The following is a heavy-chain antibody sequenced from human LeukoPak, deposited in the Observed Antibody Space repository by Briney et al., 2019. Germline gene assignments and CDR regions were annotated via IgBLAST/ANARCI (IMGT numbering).Heavy chain of an antibody. D-gene: IGHD5-18*01. Sequence: SVKVSCKASGGSFSSYAINWVRQAPGQGLEWMGGIIPIFGKANYAQKFQDRVAITAVESMSTVYMELSSLRSEDTAVYYCARDSRRGYSYGQIDYWGQGTLVTVSS. J-gene: IGHJ4*02. CDR1: GGSFSSYA. V-gene: IGHV1-69*13. CDR3: ARDSRRGYSYGQIDY. CDR2: IIPIFGKA.